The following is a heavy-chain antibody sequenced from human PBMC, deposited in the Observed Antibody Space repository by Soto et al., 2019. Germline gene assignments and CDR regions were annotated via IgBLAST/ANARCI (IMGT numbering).Heavy chain of an antibody. Sequence: QVQLQESGPGLVKPSGTLSLTCAVSGGSISSSNWWSWVRQPPGQGLEWIGEVYDSGSTNYNPSLTTRVTISLDKTKNQFSLKLSSVTAADTAVSYCARRTDRGYSYGFDYWCQGTLVTVSP. CDR1: GGSISSSNW. V-gene: IGHV4-4*02. CDR3: ARRTDRGYSYGFDY. J-gene: IGHJ4*02. D-gene: IGHD5-18*01. CDR2: VYDSGST.